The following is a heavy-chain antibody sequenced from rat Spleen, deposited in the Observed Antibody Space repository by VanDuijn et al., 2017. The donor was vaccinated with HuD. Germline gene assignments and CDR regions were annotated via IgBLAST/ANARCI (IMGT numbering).Heavy chain of an antibody. CDR1: GFTFSNNG. CDR3: TTDTFYDGTYYPGGFDY. V-gene: IGHV5-29*01. D-gene: IGHD1-12*02. CDR2: ITYDGSST. Sequence: EVQLVESGGGLVQPGRSLKLSCAASGFTFSNNGMAWVRQATAKGLEWVATITYDGSSTYYRDSVKGRFTISRDNAKSTLYLQLDSLRSEDTATYYCTTDTFYDGTYYPGGFDYWGQGVMVTVSS. J-gene: IGHJ2*01.